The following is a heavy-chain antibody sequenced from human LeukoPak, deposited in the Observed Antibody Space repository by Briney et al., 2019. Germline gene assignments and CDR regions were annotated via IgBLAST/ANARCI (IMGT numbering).Heavy chain of an antibody. CDR1: GFTFSSYA. J-gene: IGHJ4*02. CDR2: ISSNGGST. V-gene: IGHV3-64*01. Sequence: GGSLRLSCAASGFTFSSYAMHWVRQAPGKGLEYVSAISSNGGSTYYANSVKGRFTISRDNSKNTQYLQMGSLRAEDMAVYYCARDRAPGGCDVYFDYWGQGTLVTVSS. D-gene: IGHD2-2*01. CDR3: ARDRAPGGCDVYFDY.